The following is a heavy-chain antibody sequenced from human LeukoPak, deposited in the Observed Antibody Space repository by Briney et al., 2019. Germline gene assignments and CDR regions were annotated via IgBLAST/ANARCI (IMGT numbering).Heavy chain of an antibody. D-gene: IGHD6-6*01. CDR3: ARDNVGIAARGGWFDP. V-gene: IGHV4-59*12. CDR2: IYHSGST. Sequence: SETLSLTCTVSGGSISSYYWSWIRQPPGKGLEWIGYIYHSGSTYYNPSLKSRVTISVDRSKNQFSLKLSSVTAADTAVYYCARDNVGIAARGGWFDPWGQGTLVTVSS. CDR1: GGSISSYY. J-gene: IGHJ5*02.